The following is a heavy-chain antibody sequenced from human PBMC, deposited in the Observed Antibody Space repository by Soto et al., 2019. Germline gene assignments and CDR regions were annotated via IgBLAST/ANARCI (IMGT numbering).Heavy chain of an antibody. J-gene: IGHJ6*02. CDR3: ARANAIFGVVTAPYYYYGMDV. Sequence: GGSLRLSCAASGFTVSSNYMSWVRQAPGKGLEWVSVIYSGGSTYYAGSVKGRFTISRDNSKNTLYLQMNSLRAEDTAVYYCARANAIFGVVTAPYYYYGMDVWGQGTTVTVSS. CDR1: GFTVSSNY. V-gene: IGHV3-53*01. CDR2: IYSGGST. D-gene: IGHD3-3*01.